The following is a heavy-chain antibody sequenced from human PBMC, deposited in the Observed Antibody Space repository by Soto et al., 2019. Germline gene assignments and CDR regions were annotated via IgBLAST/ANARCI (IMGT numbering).Heavy chain of an antibody. CDR2: ISVSVGST. D-gene: IGHD6-19*01. V-gene: IGHV3-23*01. J-gene: IGHJ4*02. CDR1: GFTFSSYA. CDR3: AKVERAVAGIID. Sequence: EVQLLESGGGLVQPGGSRSLSCAASGFTFSSYAMSWVRRAPGKGLDWVSAISVSVGSTYYADSVKGRFTISRDNSKNTLYLQMNSLRAEDTAVYYCAKVERAVAGIIDWGQGTLVTVSS.